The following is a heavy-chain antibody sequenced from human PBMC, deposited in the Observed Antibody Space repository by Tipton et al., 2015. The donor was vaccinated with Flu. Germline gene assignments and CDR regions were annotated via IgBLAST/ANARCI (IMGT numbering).Heavy chain of an antibody. CDR1: SGSISSYY. D-gene: IGHD2-8*01. Sequence: GLVKPSETLSLTCSVSSGSISSYYWTWVRQAPGRGLEWIGYLYYTGTTSYNTSLKSRVSISVDTSKTQSSLRLTSVTAADTAVYYCARRATLGYCTNGVCSYYFDNWGQGTLVTVSS. CDR2: LYYTGTT. CDR3: ARRATLGYCTNGVCSYYFDN. V-gene: IGHV4-59*08. J-gene: IGHJ4*02.